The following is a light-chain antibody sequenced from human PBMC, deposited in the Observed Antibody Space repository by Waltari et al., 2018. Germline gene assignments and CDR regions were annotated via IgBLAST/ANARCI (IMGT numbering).Light chain of an antibody. J-gene: IGKJ2*03. CDR2: DAS. CDR1: QSVANN. V-gene: IGKV3-15*01. Sequence: EKVLTQSPATLSVSPGARVALSCRASQSVANNLAWYQQRPGQAPRLVIYDASTRASGIPARFSGSGSGTEFTLTISGLQSEDCALYYCQQYNDGYSFGQGTKLEIK. CDR3: QQYNDGYS.